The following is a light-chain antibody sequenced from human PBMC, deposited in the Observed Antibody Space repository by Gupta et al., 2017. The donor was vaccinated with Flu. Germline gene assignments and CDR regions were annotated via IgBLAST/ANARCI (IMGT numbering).Light chain of an antibody. J-gene: IGLJ3*02. V-gene: IGLV3-21*02. CDR2: DDR. CDR1: NIGSKS. CDR3: HVWDSSSDHWV. Sequence: GQTARITCGGNNIGSKSVHWYQQKPAQAPVRCGYDDRHRPSGIPERFSGSNSGNTATLTITRVEAGDEADDYCHVWDSSSDHWVFGGGTKLTVL.